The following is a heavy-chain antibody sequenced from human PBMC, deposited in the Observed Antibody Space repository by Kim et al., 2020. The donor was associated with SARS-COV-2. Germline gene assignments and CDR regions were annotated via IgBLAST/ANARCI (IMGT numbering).Heavy chain of an antibody. CDR2: ISAYNGNT. CDR3: ARDLNLQNYDFWSGYYTTDLYFQH. D-gene: IGHD3-3*01. CDR1: GYTFTSYG. J-gene: IGHJ1*01. Sequence: ASVKVSCKASGYTFTSYGISWVRQAPGQGLEWMGWISAYNGNTNYAQKLQGRVTMTTDTSTSTAYMELRSLRSDDTAVYYCARDLNLQNYDFWSGYYTTDLYFQHWGQGTLVTVSS. V-gene: IGHV1-18*01.